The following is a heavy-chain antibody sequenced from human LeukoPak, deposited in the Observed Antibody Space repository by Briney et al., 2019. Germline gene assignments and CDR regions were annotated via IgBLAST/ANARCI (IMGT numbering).Heavy chain of an antibody. CDR1: GLSFRSYG. CDR2: IYYDGSNK. Sequence: GGSLRLSCAASGLSFRSYGMHWVRQAPGKGLEWVAIIYYDGSNKYYTDSVKGRFTISRDNSKNTLYLQMNSLRAEDTAVYYCAPAGDSSGYYAFDYWGQGTLVTVSS. CDR3: APAGDSSGYYAFDY. D-gene: IGHD3-22*01. V-gene: IGHV3-30*02. J-gene: IGHJ4*02.